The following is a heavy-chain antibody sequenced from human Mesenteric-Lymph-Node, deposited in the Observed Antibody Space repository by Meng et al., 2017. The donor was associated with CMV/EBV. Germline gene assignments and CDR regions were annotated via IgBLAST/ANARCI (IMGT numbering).Heavy chain of an antibody. Sequence: GESLKISCAASGFIFSNAWMTWVRQAPGKGLEWVGRIKSKSDDGPTDYAAPVKGRFTISRDNAKNSLYLQMNSLRAEDTAVYYCARLSRFYGSGGNYWGQGTLVTVSS. V-gene: IGHV3-15*01. CDR3: ARLSRFYGSGGNY. D-gene: IGHD3-10*01. CDR2: IKSKSDDGPT. CDR1: GFIFSNAW. J-gene: IGHJ4*02.